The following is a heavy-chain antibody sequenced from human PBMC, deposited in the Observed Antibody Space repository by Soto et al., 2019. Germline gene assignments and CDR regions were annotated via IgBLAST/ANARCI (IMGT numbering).Heavy chain of an antibody. V-gene: IGHV3-74*01. J-gene: IGHJ4*02. CDR1: GFTFSSYW. D-gene: IGHD6-13*01. CDR3: ARFGNTFGGYSSSGYGLFFDY. CDR2: ITSDGSST. Sequence: EVQLVESGGGLVQPGGSLRLSCAASGFTFSSYWMHWVRQAPGKGLVWVSRITSDGSSTSYADSVKGRFTISRDNAKNTLNLQMNSLRGEATAVYYCARFGNTFGGYSSSGYGLFFDYWGQGTLVTVAA.